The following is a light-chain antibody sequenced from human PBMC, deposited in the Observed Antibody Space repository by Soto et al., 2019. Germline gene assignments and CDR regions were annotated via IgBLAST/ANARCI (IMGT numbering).Light chain of an antibody. CDR3: TSYTSSNPIVV. Sequence: QSALTQPASVSGSPGQSITISCTGTSSDVGSYNYVSWYQQHPGKAPKLMIYDVSNRPSGVSNRFSGSKSGNTASLTISGLQAEDEVDYCCTSYTSSNPIVVFGGGTKLTVL. V-gene: IGLV2-14*03. CDR2: DVS. CDR1: SSDVGSYNY. J-gene: IGLJ2*01.